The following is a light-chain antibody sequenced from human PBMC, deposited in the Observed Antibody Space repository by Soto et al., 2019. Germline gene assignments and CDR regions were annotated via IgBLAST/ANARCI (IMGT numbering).Light chain of an antibody. CDR2: GAS. CDR1: QSVSSN. CDR3: QQYNIWPLWT. Sequence: EIVMTQSPATLSVSPGERATLSCRASQSVSSNLAWYQQKPGQAPRLLIYGASSRATGIPDRFRGGGSETEFTLTISSLQSEDFAVYFCQQYNIWPLWTFGQGTKVDI. J-gene: IGKJ1*01. V-gene: IGKV3D-15*01.